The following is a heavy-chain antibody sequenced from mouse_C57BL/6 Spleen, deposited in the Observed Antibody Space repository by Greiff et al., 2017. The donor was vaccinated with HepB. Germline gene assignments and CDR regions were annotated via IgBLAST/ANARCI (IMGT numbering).Heavy chain of an antibody. CDR2: IYPRSGNT. Sequence: QVQLKQSGAELARPGASVKLSCKASGYTFTSYGISWVKQRTGQGLEWIGEIYPRSGNTYYNEKFKGKATLTADKSSSTAYMELRSLTSEDSAVYFCARWDYGSSFYAMDYWGQGTSVTVSS. V-gene: IGHV1-81*01. D-gene: IGHD1-1*01. CDR1: GYTFTSYG. J-gene: IGHJ4*01. CDR3: ARWDYGSSFYAMDY.